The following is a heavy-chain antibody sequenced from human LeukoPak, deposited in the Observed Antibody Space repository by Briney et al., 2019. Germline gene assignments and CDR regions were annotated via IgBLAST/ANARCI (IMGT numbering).Heavy chain of an antibody. V-gene: IGHV4-34*01. D-gene: IGHD3-10*01. J-gene: IGHJ4*02. Sequence: PPETLSLTCAVYGGSFNGYYWTWIRQPPGKGLEWIGEINHSGDTNYNPSLKSRVTISVDTSKNQFSLKLTSVTAADTAVYYCARDGYGSGWDYWGQGTLVTVSS. CDR1: GGSFNGYY. CDR3: ARDGYGSGWDY. CDR2: INHSGDT.